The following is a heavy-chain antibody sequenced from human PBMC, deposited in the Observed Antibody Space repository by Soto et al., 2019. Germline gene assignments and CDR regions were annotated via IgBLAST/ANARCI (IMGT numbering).Heavy chain of an antibody. CDR1: GFTFSSYA. D-gene: IGHD5-18*01. V-gene: IGHV3-64*01. Sequence: EVQLVESGGGLVQPGGSLRLSCAASGFTFSSYAMHWVRQAPGKGLEYVSAISSNGGSTYYANSVKGRFTISRDKSKNTLYLQMGSLRAEDMAVYYCARGPGYDFDYWGQGTLVTVSS. CDR3: ARGPGYDFDY. J-gene: IGHJ4*02. CDR2: ISSNGGST.